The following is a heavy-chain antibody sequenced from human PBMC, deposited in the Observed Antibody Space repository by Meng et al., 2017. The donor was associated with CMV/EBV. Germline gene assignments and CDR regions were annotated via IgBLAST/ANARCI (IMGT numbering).Heavy chain of an antibody. V-gene: IGHV4-4*07. Sequence: QVQLPEAGPGLSKPSETLSLTCTVPGGSISSYYWSWIRQPAGKGLEWIGRIYTSGSTNYNPSLKSRVTMSVDTSKNQFSLKLSSVTAADTAVYYCAREIVVVPAAIDNWFDPWGQGTLVTVSS. CDR1: GGSISSYY. CDR2: IYTSGST. CDR3: AREIVVVPAAIDNWFDP. J-gene: IGHJ5*02. D-gene: IGHD2-2*02.